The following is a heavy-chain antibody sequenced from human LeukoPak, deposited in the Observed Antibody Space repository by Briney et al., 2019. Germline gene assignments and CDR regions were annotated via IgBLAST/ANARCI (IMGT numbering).Heavy chain of an antibody. CDR3: AKSSYDIWSHDDY. CDR1: GFTLSSYA. D-gene: IGHD3-9*01. Sequence: GGSLRLSCAASGFTLSSYAMSWVRQAPGKGLEWVSVISGSGDSTYSADSVKGRFTISRDYSKNTLYLQMNSQRAEDTAVYYCAKSSYDIWSHDDYWGQGTLVTVSS. CDR2: ISGSGDST. J-gene: IGHJ4*02. V-gene: IGHV3-23*01.